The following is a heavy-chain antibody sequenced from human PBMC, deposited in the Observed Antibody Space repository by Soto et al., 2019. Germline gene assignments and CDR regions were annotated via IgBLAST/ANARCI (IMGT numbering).Heavy chain of an antibody. CDR1: GFSFSISP. J-gene: IGHJ4*02. CDR2: ISYDGSNK. CDR3: ASGTTVTAIDY. D-gene: IGHD4-17*01. V-gene: IGHV3-30-3*01. Sequence: GGSLRLSCAASGFSFSISPMHWVRQAPGKGLEWVAVISYDGSNKYYADSVKGRFTISRDNSKNTLYLQMNSLRAEDTAVYYCASGTTVTAIDYWGQGTLVTVSS.